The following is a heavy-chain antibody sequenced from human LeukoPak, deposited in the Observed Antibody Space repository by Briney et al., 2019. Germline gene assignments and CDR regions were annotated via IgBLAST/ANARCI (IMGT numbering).Heavy chain of an antibody. CDR1: GFTFSSYA. D-gene: IGHD3-22*01. CDR3: AKRGDYDGSGYSLDY. Sequence: GASLRLSCAASGFTFSSYAMRGVPQAPGKGREGVSAISRGSGSTHYADPVKGPFTISRYNSKDTLSLQMNSLRAEDTPVYYCAKRGDYDGSGYSLDYWGQGTLVTVSS. J-gene: IGHJ4*02. CDR2: ISRGSGST. V-gene: IGHV3-23*01.